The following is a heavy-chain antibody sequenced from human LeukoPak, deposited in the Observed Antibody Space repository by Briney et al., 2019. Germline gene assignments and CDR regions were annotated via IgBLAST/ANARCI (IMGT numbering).Heavy chain of an antibody. CDR2: IYYSGST. V-gene: IGHV4-59*01. CDR3: ARVGGSYGGAFDI. Sequence: PSETLSLTCTVSGGSISSYYWSWIRQPPGKGLEWIGYIYYSGSTNYNPSLKSRVTISVDTSKNQFSLKLSSGTAADTAVYYCARVGGSYGGAFDIWGQGTMVTVSS. CDR1: GGSISSYY. J-gene: IGHJ3*02. D-gene: IGHD1-26*01.